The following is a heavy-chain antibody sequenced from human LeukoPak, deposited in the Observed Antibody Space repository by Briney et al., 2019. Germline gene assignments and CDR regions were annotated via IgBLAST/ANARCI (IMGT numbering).Heavy chain of an antibody. CDR1: GYTFTSYG. Sequence: EASVKVSCKASGYTFTSYGIRWVRQAPGHGREWMGWISAYNGNTNYEQKLQGRVTITTDTSTSTDYMELRSLRSDDTAVYYCARGRRSGSPHLFDYWGQGTLVTVSS. V-gene: IGHV1-18*01. CDR2: ISAYNGNT. J-gene: IGHJ4*02. D-gene: IGHD1-26*01. CDR3: ARGRRSGSPHLFDY.